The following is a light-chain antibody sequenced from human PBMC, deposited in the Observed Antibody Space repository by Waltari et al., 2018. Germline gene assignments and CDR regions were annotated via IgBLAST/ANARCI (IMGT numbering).Light chain of an antibody. CDR2: DAS. J-gene: IGKJ2*01. CDR3: QQRSNWPYT. CDR1: QTVRTF. V-gene: IGKV3-11*01. Sequence: SCRASQTVRTFLARYQQQPGQTPRLLIFDASSRATCIPAKFRGSGSGTDFTLTVSNLEAEDFAVYDCQQRSNWPYTFGQGTRVEIK.